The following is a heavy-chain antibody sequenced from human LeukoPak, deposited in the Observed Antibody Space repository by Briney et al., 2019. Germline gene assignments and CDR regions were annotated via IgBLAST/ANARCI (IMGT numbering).Heavy chain of an antibody. CDR1: GFTFGNYA. Sequence: GGSLRLSCAGSGFTFGNYAMTWVRQAPGKGLEWVSSISGTGGNTFYADSVKGRFTISRDSSKNTLYLQMNSLRAEDTAVYYCAKDLEWSPSYSEHWGQGALVTVSS. CDR3: AKDLEWSPSYSEH. J-gene: IGHJ4*02. D-gene: IGHD1-1*01. CDR2: ISGTGGNT. V-gene: IGHV3-23*01.